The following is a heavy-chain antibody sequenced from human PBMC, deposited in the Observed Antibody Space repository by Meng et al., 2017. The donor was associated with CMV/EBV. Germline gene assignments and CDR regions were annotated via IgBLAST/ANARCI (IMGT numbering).Heavy chain of an antibody. J-gene: IGHJ4*02. CDR3: ARVSKLGGCIDY. CDR1: GYTFTGYY. V-gene: IGHV1-2*02. Sequence: ASVKVSCKASGYTFTGYYMHWVRQAPGQGLEWMGWINPNSGGTNYAQKFQGRVTMTRDTSTSTAYMELSRLRSDDTAVYYCARVSKLGGCIDYWGQGTLVTVSS. D-gene: IGHD7-27*01. CDR2: INPNSGGT.